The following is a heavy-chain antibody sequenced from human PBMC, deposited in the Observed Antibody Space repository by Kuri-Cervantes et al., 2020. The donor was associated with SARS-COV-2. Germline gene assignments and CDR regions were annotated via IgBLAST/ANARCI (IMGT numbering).Heavy chain of an antibody. CDR1: RGSISSHDSMSSNF. D-gene: IGHD2-2*01. CDR2: IHSSGST. V-gene: IGHV4-61*01. Sequence: SETLSLTCSVSRGSISSHDSMSSNFWTWIRQPPGKGLEWIGDIHSSGSTNYNPSLKGRVTILLDASKNQFSLRLDSVTAADTAVYYCARNQLLWLSPDAFDIWGQGTMVTVSS. J-gene: IGHJ3*02. CDR3: ARNQLLWLSPDAFDI.